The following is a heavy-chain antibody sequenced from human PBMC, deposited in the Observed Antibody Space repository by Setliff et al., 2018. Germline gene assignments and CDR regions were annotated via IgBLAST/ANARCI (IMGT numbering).Heavy chain of an antibody. D-gene: IGHD3-3*01. CDR1: GFTFSSYW. J-gene: IGHJ4*02. CDR3: ALSDHYPFYYDY. V-gene: IGHV4-59*01. CDR2: ISNRGST. Sequence: GSLRLSCAASGFTFSSYWMSWIRQPPGKGLEWIGYISNRGSTDYNPSLKSRVTISEDTSRSQFSLKLTSVTTADTAVYYCALSDHYPFYYDYWGLGTLVTVSS.